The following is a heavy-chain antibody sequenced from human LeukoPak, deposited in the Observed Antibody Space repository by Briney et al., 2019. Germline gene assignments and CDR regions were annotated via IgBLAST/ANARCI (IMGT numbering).Heavy chain of an antibody. CDR2: IQRTSEGGTT. CDR1: GLYFNKAW. J-gene: IGHJ4*02. D-gene: IGHD3-10*01. CDR3: TTDWFFY. V-gene: IGHV3-15*01. Sequence: GGSLRLSCAASGLYFNKAWMSWARQVPGKGLEWVGRIQRTSEGGTTDYAAVVKGRFTISRDDSRNTLFLQMSSLKIEDTAVYYCTTDWFFYWGQGTLVTVSS.